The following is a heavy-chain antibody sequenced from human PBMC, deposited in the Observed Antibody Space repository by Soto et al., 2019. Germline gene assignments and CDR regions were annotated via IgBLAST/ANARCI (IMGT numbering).Heavy chain of an antibody. CDR3: ARDRDSSYFPPPYYFDS. D-gene: IGHD4-4*01. V-gene: IGHV3-30*04. J-gene: IGHJ4*02. CDR2: ISYGGSKT. Sequence: QVQLVESGGGVVQPGRSLRLSCAASAFTFRSYTMHWVRQAPGKGLEWLATISYGGSKTNYADSVRGRFTISRDNSKSTLFLQMDSLRPEDTAVYSCARDRDSSYFPPPYYFDSWGQGTLVTVSS. CDR1: AFTFRSYT.